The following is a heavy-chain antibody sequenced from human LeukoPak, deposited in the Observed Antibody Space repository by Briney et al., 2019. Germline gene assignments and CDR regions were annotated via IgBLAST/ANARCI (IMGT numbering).Heavy chain of an antibody. CDR2: IYYSGNT. Sequence: SETLSLTCTVSGDSISSYYWSWIRQPPGKGLEWIGYIYYSGNTNYNPSLKSRVTISVDTSKNQFSLKLSSVTAADTAVYYCARGRSSYGDYLYYFDSWGQGTLVTVSP. V-gene: IGHV4-59*08. J-gene: IGHJ4*02. D-gene: IGHD4-17*01. CDR3: ARGRSSYGDYLYYFDS. CDR1: GDSISSYY.